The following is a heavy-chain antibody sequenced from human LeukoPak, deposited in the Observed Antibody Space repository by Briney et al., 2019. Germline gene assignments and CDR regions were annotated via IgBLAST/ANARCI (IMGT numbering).Heavy chain of an antibody. CDR3: ARSYCSGGSCWVYFDY. J-gene: IGHJ4*02. Sequence: PSETLSLTCSVSGGSVNNYYWTWIRQSAGKRLEWIGRIYASGSTNYNPSLKSRVTISVDTSKNQFSLKLSSVTAADTAIYYCARSYCSGGSCWVYFDYWGQGTLVTVSS. D-gene: IGHD2-15*01. V-gene: IGHV4-4*07. CDR1: GGSVNNYY. CDR2: IYASGST.